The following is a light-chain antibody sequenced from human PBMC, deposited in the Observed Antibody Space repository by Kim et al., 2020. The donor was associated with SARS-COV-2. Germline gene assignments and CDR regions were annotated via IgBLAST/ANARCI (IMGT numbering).Light chain of an antibody. CDR3: QKYNNWPIT. CDR2: GAS. Sequence: EIVMTQSPATLSVSPGERATLSCRASQSVSSNLAWYQQKPGKAPRLLIYGASTSATGIPARFSGSGSGTEFTLTISSLQSEDFAVYYCQKYNNWPITFGQGTRLEIK. V-gene: IGKV3-15*01. J-gene: IGKJ5*01. CDR1: QSVSSN.